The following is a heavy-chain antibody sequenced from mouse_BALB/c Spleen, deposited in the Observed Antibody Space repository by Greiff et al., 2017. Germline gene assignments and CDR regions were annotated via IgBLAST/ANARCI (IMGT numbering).Heavy chain of an antibody. V-gene: IGHV1S135*01. Sequence: VQLQQSGPELVKPGASVKVSCKASGYAFTSYNMYWVKQSHGKSLEWIGYIDPYNGGTSYNQKFKGKATLTVDKSSSTAYMHLNSLTSEDSAVYYCARSYRYDDGYFDDWGQGTTLTVSS. CDR1: GYAFTSYN. D-gene: IGHD2-14*01. CDR2: IDPYNGGT. J-gene: IGHJ2*01. CDR3: ARSYRYDDGYFDD.